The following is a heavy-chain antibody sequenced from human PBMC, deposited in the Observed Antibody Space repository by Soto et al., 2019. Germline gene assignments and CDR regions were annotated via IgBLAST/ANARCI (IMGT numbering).Heavy chain of an antibody. V-gene: IGHV4-31*03. CDR3: ARGGSGWRALNSLDS. D-gene: IGHD6-19*01. Sequence: SGTLSLTCTVSGGSIDNNGYSWTWIRQRPGGGLEWLGSNNYRADTYYTPSLKSRITISLDTSQNQFSLWLTSVTAADTGMYYCARGGSGWRALNSLDSCGQGILVTVSS. J-gene: IGHJ5*02. CDR2: NNYRADT. CDR1: GGSIDNNGYS.